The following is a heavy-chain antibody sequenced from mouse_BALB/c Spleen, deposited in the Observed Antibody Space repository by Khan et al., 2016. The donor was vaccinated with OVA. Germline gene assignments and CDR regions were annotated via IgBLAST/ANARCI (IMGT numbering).Heavy chain of an antibody. V-gene: IGHV5-15*02. CDR1: GFTFSDYG. J-gene: IGHJ4*01. CDR2: ISNLAYSI. CDR3: ARSWAMDY. Sequence: EVELVESGGGLVQPGGSRKLSCAASGFTFSDYGMAWVRQAPGKGPEWVAFISNLAYSIYYAETVTGRFTISRENATNTLYLKMSRLRSEDTAMYYWARSWAMDYWGQGTSVTVSS.